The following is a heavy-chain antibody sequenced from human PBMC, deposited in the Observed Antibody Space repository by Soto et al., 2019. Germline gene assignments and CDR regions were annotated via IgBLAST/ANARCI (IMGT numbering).Heavy chain of an antibody. CDR3: ARTSGMPWIQLWGENYYYYGMDV. D-gene: IGHD5-18*01. Sequence: PGGSLRLSCAASGFTSSSYAMHWVRQAPGKGLEWVAVISYDGSNKYYADSVKGRFTISRDNSKNTLYLQMNSLRAEDTAVYYCARTSGMPWIQLWGENYYYYGMDVWGQGTTVTVSS. CDR2: ISYDGSNK. CDR1: GFTSSSYA. V-gene: IGHV3-30-3*01. J-gene: IGHJ6*02.